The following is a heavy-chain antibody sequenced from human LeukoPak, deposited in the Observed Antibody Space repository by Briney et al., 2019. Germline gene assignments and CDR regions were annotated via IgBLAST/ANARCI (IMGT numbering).Heavy chain of an antibody. CDR3: AKDGGEYYDILTGYYPRLYYMDV. CDR2: IGSGGST. Sequence: GGSLRLSCAASGFTFSRYSMNWVRQAPGKGLEWVSAIGSGGSTYYSDSVKGRFTISRDNSKNTLYLQMNSLRAEDTAVYYCAKDGGEYYDILTGYYPRLYYMDVWGKGTTVTISS. CDR1: GFTFSRYS. V-gene: IGHV3-23*01. J-gene: IGHJ6*03. D-gene: IGHD3-9*01.